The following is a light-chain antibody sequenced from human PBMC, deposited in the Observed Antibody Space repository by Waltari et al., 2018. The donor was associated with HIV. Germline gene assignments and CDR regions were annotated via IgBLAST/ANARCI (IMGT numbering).Light chain of an antibody. J-gene: IGLJ1*01. V-gene: IGLV3-21*02. CDR2: DDF. CDR3: QVWDRSSDHYV. Sequence: SYVLTQPPSVSVAPGQTARIPCGGNNIGSNSVNCYQQKPGQAPVLVVYDDFDRPSGIPERFSGSNSGNTATLTISRVEVVDEADYHCQVWDRSSDHYVFGPGTKVTVL. CDR1: NIGSNS.